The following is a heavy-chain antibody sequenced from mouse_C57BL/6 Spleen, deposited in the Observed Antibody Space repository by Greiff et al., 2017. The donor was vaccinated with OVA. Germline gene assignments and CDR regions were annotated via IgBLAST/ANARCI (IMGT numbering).Heavy chain of an antibody. V-gene: IGHV1-72*01. CDR2: IDPNSGGT. Sequence: QVHVKQPGAELVKPGASVKLSCKASGYTFTSYWMHWVKQRPGRGLEWIGRIDPNSGGTKYNEKFKSKATLTVDKPSSTAYMQLSSLTSEDSAVYYCASYSNYGYYAMDYWGQGTSVTVSS. CDR3: ASYSNYGYYAMDY. J-gene: IGHJ4*01. CDR1: GYTFTSYW. D-gene: IGHD2-5*01.